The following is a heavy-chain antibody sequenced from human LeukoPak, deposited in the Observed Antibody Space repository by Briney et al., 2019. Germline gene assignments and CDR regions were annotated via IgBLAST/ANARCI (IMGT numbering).Heavy chain of an antibody. CDR1: GGSISSSSYY. CDR2: IYHSGST. CDR3: ARSYDSSGYLFDY. Sequence: PSETLSLTCTVSGGSISSSSYYWGWIRQPPGKGLEWIGSIYHSGSTYYNPSLKSRVTISVDRSKNQFSLKLSSVTAADTAVYYCARSYDSSGYLFDYWGQGTLVTVSS. V-gene: IGHV4-39*07. D-gene: IGHD3-22*01. J-gene: IGHJ4*02.